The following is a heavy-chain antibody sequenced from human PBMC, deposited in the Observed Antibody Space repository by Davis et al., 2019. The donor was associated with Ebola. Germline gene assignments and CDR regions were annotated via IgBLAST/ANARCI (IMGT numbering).Heavy chain of an antibody. J-gene: IGHJ4*02. CDR3: ARENPSYDILTGYFDY. CDR2: IVVGSGNT. V-gene: IGHV1-58*01. Sequence: AASVKVSCKASGFTFTSSAVQWVRQARGQRLEWIGWIVVGSGNTNYAQKFQERVTITRDMSTSTAYMELSSLRAEDTAVYYCARENPSYDILTGYFDYWGRGTLVTVSS. CDR1: GFTFTSSA. D-gene: IGHD3-9*01.